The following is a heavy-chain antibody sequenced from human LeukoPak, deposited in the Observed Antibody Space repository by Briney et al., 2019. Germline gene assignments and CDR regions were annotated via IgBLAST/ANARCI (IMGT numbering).Heavy chain of an antibody. Sequence: GSLRLSCAASGFTFSNAWMSWIRQPPGKGLEWIGYIYYSGSTNYNPSLKSRVTISVDTSKNQFSLKLSSVTAADTAVYYCARDMGIVGATLPPFYYYYGMDVWGQGTTVTVSS. CDR1: GFTFSNAW. J-gene: IGHJ6*02. CDR3: ARDMGIVGATLPPFYYYYGMDV. CDR2: IYYSGST. D-gene: IGHD1-26*01. V-gene: IGHV4-59*01.